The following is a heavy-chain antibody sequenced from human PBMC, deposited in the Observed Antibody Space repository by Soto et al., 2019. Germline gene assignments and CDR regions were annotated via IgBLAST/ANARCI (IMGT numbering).Heavy chain of an antibody. Sequence: QVQLVESGGGVVQPGRSLRLSCAASGFTFSSYGMHWVRQAPGKGLEWVAVIWYDGSNKYNADSVKGRFTISRDNSKNTLYLQMNSLRAEDTAVYYCARDGDGDYDFDYWGQGTLVTVSS. CDR1: GFTFSSYG. CDR3: ARDGDGDYDFDY. V-gene: IGHV3-33*01. J-gene: IGHJ4*02. D-gene: IGHD4-17*01. CDR2: IWYDGSNK.